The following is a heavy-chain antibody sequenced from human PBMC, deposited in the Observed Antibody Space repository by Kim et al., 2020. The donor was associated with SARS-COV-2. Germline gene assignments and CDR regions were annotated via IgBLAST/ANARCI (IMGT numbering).Heavy chain of an antibody. Sequence: GESLKISCKGSGYSFTSYWISWVRQMPGKGLEWMGRIDPSDSYTNYSPSFQGHVTISADKSISTAYLQWSSLKASDTAMYYCARAPSPYNWNPNGNDAFDIWGQGTMVTVSS. V-gene: IGHV5-10-1*01. J-gene: IGHJ3*02. CDR2: IDPSDSYT. CDR1: GYSFTSYW. CDR3: ARAPSPYNWNPNGNDAFDI. D-gene: IGHD1-20*01.